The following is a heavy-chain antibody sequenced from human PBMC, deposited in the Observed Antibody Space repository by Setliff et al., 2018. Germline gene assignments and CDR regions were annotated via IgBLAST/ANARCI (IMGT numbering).Heavy chain of an antibody. Sequence: SETLSLTCTVSNGSISISDSYWGWIRQSPGKGLEWIGSIYYTGSTSYKQSLEGRVTISVDTSKNQFSLRLSSVTAADTAVYYCARQAGLRGYYGSNSLYYYDFWGQGTLVTVSS. CDR1: NGSISISDSY. CDR2: IYYTGST. D-gene: IGHD3-10*01. CDR3: ARQAGLRGYYGSNSLYYYDF. J-gene: IGHJ4*02. V-gene: IGHV4-39*01.